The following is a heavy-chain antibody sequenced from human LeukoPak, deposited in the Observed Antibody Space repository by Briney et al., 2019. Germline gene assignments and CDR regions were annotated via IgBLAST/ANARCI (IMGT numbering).Heavy chain of an antibody. Sequence: ASVKVSCKASGYPFTTYDINWVRQAPGQGLEWVAWMNPNGGGTVYAQKFQGRVTLARDTSIGTAYMELNSLRSEDTAVYYCARGAIFGVTTRGYGIDVWGQGTTVTVSS. CDR3: ARGAIFGVTTRGYGIDV. CDR2: MNPNGGGT. CDR1: GYPFTTYD. J-gene: IGHJ6*02. D-gene: IGHD3-3*01. V-gene: IGHV1-8*01.